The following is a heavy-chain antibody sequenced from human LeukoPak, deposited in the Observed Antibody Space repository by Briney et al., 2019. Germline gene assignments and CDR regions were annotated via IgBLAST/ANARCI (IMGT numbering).Heavy chain of an antibody. CDR2: IYYSGST. CDR1: GGSISSSSSY. V-gene: IGHV4-39*07. J-gene: IGHJ4*02. CDR3: ARGLPSRTYYGGNFDY. D-gene: IGHD4-23*01. Sequence: SETLSLTCTVSGGSISSSSSYWGWIRQPPGKGLEWIGSIYYSGSTYYNPSLKSRVTISVDKSKNQFSLKLSSVTAADTAVYYCARGLPSRTYYGGNFDYWGQGTLVTVSS.